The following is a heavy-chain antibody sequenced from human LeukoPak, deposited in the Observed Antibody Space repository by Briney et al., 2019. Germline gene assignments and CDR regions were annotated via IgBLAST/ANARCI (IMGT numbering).Heavy chain of an antibody. V-gene: IGHV3-30*02. J-gene: IGHJ4*02. Sequence: GGSLRLSGTAPGLTFSSSGMPWVRKAPGKGLGGVTFIWHDGSNKYYAESVKGRFTVSRDNSRNTVYLQMNNLRPEDTAVYYCAKDKGKNSFDYWGQGTLVTVSS. CDR3: AKDKGKNSFDY. D-gene: IGHD4-23*01. CDR2: IWHDGSNK. CDR1: GLTFSSSG.